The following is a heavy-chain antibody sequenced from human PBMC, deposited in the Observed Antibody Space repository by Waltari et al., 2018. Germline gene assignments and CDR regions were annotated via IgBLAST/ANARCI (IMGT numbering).Heavy chain of an antibody. D-gene: IGHD2-21*01. J-gene: IGHJ3*01. V-gene: IGHV3-7*01. CDR3: TRDWYSYMSFDV. Sequence: EVQLVESGGGLVQPGGSLRLSCTASGFTFTSCSMNWVRQAPGKGLEWVADMAKDGSKEYYAYSVRGRFTISRDNGKNSLYLQMNDLRAEDTAVYYCTRDWYSYMSFDVWGQGTVVTVSS. CDR2: MAKDGSKE. CDR1: GFTFTSCS.